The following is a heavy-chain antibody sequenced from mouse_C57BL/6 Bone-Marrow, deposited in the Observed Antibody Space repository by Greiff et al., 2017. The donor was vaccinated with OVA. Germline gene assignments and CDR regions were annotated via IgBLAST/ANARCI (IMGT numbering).Heavy chain of an antibody. CDR3: ATYGYDRALFNY. Sequence: VQLQQSGPGLVQPSQSLSITCTVSGFSLTSYGVHWVRQSPGKGLEWLGVIWRGGSTDYNAAFMSRLSITKYNSKSHVFFNMTSLQADDPAIYYCATYGYDRALFNYWGQGTTLTVSS. CDR1: GFSLTSYG. CDR2: IWRGGST. V-gene: IGHV2-5*01. D-gene: IGHD2-2*01. J-gene: IGHJ2*01.